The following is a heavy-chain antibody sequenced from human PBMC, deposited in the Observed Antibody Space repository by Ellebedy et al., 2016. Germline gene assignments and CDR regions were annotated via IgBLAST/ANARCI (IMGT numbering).Heavy chain of an antibody. V-gene: IGHV1-2*02. CDR3: ARLLWFGELKDY. D-gene: IGHD3-10*01. Sequence: ASVKVSXKPSRYTFTGYYMHWVRQAPGQGLEWMGWINPNSGGTNYAQKFQGRVTMTRDTSISTAYMELSRLRSDDTAVYYCARLLWFGELKDYWGQGTLVTVSS. J-gene: IGHJ4*02. CDR1: RYTFTGYY. CDR2: INPNSGGT.